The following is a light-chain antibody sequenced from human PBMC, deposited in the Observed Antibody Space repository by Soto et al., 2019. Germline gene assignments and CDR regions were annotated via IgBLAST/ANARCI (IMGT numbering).Light chain of an antibody. CDR1: QSISSW. V-gene: IGKV1-5*03. Sequence: DIQMTQSPSTLSASVGDRVTITCRASQSISSWLAWYQHKPGKAPKVLIYKSSTLESGVPSRFSGSGSGTEFTLTISSLQPDDFATYYCQHYNTYPLTFGGWTKVEIK. CDR2: KSS. CDR3: QHYNTYPLT. J-gene: IGKJ4*01.